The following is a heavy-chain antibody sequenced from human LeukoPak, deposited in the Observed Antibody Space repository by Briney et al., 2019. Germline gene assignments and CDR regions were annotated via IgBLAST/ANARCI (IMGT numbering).Heavy chain of an antibody. V-gene: IGHV4-34*01. CDR1: GGSFSGYY. CDR2: INHSGST. J-gene: IGHJ4*02. CDR3: ARGNYGSGSYDY. D-gene: IGHD3-10*01. Sequence: SETLSLTCAVYGGSFSGYYWSWIRQPPGTGLEWIGEINHSGSTNYNPSLKSRVTISVDTSKNQFSLKLSSVTAADTAVYYCARGNYGSGSYDYWGQGTLVTVSS.